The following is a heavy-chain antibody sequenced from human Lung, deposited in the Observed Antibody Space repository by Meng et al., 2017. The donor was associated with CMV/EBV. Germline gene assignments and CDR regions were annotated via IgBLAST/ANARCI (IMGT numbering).Heavy chain of an antibody. J-gene: IGHJ4*02. D-gene: IGHD6-19*01. Sequence: GSLRLXCTVSGGSISSSSHYWGWIRQPPGKGLDWIATIYYNGGTSYNPSLKSRVNISLDTSKNQFSLKLNSVTAADTAVYYCANTSSGWFNYFDSWGQGTXVTVSS. CDR3: ANTSSGWFNYFDS. CDR1: GGSISSSSHY. V-gene: IGHV4-39*01. CDR2: IYYNGGT.